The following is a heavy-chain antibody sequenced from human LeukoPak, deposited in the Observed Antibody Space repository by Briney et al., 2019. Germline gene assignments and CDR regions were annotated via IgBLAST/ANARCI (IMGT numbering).Heavy chain of an antibody. D-gene: IGHD2-21*01. CDR2: IYYSGST. J-gene: IGHJ4*02. CDR1: GDSISSGDYY. V-gene: IGHV4-30-4*08. CDR3: ASYSSASAFDY. Sequence: SQTLSLTCTVSGDSISSGDYYWSWIRQPPGKGLEWIGYIYYSGSTYYNPSLKSRVTISVDTSKNQFSLKLSSVTAAVTAVYYCASYSSASAFDYWGQGTLVTVSS.